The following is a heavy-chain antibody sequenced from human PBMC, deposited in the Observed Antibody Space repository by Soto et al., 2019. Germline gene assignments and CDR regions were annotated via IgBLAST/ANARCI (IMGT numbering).Heavy chain of an antibody. V-gene: IGHV1-3*01. CDR2: INAGNGNT. CDR1: GYTFTSYA. J-gene: IGHJ6*02. CDR3: ARVKRWYYYDSSGSRQDYGMDV. Sequence: ASVKVSCKASGYTFTSYAMHWVRQAPGQRLEWMGWINAGNGNTKYSQKFQGRVTITRDTSASTAYMELSSLRSEDTAVYYCARVKRWYYYDSSGSRQDYGMDVWGQGTTVTVSS. D-gene: IGHD3-22*01.